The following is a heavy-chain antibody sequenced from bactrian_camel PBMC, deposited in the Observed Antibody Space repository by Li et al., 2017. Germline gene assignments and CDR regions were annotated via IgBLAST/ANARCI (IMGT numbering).Heavy chain of an antibody. CDR2: IVNDGSAT. CDR1: GYTDSDSRNF. D-gene: IGHD3*01. CDR3: AADVSPGLGCLTAPLVPRSTRPSRFFNH. V-gene: IGHV3S6*01. J-gene: IGHJ4*01. Sequence: VQLVESGGGSVQAGGSLRLSCVASGYTDSDSRNFMGWFRQTPGKEREAVASIVNDGSATYQNTVKGRFTISKDNAENTLYLQMNNLELEDTAMYYCAADVSPGLGCLTAPLVPRSTRPSRFFNHWGQGTQVTVS.